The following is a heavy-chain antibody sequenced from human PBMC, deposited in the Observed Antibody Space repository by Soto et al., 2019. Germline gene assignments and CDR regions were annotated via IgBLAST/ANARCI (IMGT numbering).Heavy chain of an antibody. V-gene: IGHV3-53*01. CDR3: ARGGYSYDNYYGMDV. Sequence: PVGSLRLSCASSVFTVSSNYMSCVRHAPGKWLEWVSVIYSGGSTYYADSVKGRFTITRDNSKDTLYIQMNSLRAEDTAVYYCARGGYSYDNYYGMDVWGQGTTVTVSS. J-gene: IGHJ6*01. CDR2: IYSGGST. CDR1: VFTVSSNY. D-gene: IGHD5-18*01.